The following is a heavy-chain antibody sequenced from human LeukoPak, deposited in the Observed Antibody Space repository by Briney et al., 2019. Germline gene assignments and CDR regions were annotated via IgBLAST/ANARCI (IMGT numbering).Heavy chain of an antibody. J-gene: IGHJ4*02. V-gene: IGHV1-18*04. Sequence: ASVKVPCKASGYTFTRYGISWLRQAPGQGLEWMGWISAYNGDTNYAQKLQCRVTMTTDTSTSTAYMELRRPISDDTAVYYCARDIGYCSGGSCSPYCDYWGQGTLVTVSS. CDR1: GYTFTRYG. CDR3: ARDIGYCSGGSCSPYCDY. D-gene: IGHD2-15*01. CDR2: ISAYNGDT.